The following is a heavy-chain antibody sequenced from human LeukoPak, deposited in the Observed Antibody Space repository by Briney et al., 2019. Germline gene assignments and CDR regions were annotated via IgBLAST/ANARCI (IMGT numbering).Heavy chain of an antibody. Sequence: SETLSLTCTVSGGSMTAGDYYWGWVRQPPGTGLQWIATSYQGASLKSRVTISLDTSKNQFSLKLSSVTAAATAVYYCARGGTSFAGFDYWGQGTLVTVSS. CDR2: S. CDR1: GGSMTAGDYY. D-gene: IGHD2-2*01. J-gene: IGHJ4*02. CDR3: ARGGTSFAGFDY. V-gene: IGHV4-39*07.